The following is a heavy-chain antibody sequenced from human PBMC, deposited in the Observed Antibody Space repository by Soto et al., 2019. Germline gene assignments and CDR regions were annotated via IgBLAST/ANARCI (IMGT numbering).Heavy chain of an antibody. CDR3: ARRGRGVISLNWFDP. Sequence: PSETLSLTCTVSGDSIGGVGYWGWIRQPPGKGLEWIGSIYYSGSTYYNPSLKSRVTISVGTSKNQFSLKLSSVTAADTAVYYCARRGRGVISLNWFDPWGQGTLVTVSS. CDR2: IYYSGST. D-gene: IGHD3-10*01. J-gene: IGHJ5*02. CDR1: GDSIGGVGY. V-gene: IGHV4-39*01.